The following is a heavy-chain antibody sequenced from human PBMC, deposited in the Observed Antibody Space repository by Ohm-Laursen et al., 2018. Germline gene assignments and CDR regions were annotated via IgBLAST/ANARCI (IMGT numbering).Heavy chain of an antibody. V-gene: IGHV4-34*01. J-gene: IGHJ4*02. D-gene: IGHD6-19*01. CDR2: INHSGST. CDR1: AGPFSGYY. CDR3: ARGGKEQWRLIFDS. Sequence: SDTLSLTCAVYAGPFSGYYWSWIRQPPGKGLEWIGEINHSGSTNYNPSLKSRATISIDTSKNQFSLRLSSVTAADTAVYYCARGGKEQWRLIFDSWGQGTLVTVSS.